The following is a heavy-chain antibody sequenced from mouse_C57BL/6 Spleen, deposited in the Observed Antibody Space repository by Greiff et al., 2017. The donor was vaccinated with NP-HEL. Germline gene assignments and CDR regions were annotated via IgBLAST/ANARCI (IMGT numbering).Heavy chain of an antibody. CDR2: IRNKANGYTT. Sequence: EVQGVESGGGLVQPGGSLSLSCAASGFTFTDYYMSWVRQPPGKALEWLGFIRNKANGYTTEYSASVKGRFTISRDNSQSILYLQMNALRAEDSATYYCARYSNWVYYFDYWGQGTTLTVSS. CDR3: ARYSNWVYYFDY. D-gene: IGHD4-1*01. CDR1: GFTFTDYY. J-gene: IGHJ2*01. V-gene: IGHV7-3*01.